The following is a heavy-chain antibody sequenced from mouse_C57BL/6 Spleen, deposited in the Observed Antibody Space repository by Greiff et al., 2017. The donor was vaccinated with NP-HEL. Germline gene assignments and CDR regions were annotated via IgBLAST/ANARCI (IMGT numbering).Heavy chain of an antibody. CDR3: ARTYYYAMDY. J-gene: IGHJ4*01. Sequence: QVQLKQSGAELMNPGASVKLSCKATGYTCPSTSLYFLTPLPLHVLEWIGEILPFRCSTNYNEKFKGKAIFTADTSSNTAYMQLSSLTTEDSAIYYCARTYYYAMDYWGQGTSVTVSS. V-gene: IGHV1-9*01. CDR1: GYTCPSTS. CDR2: ILPFRCST.